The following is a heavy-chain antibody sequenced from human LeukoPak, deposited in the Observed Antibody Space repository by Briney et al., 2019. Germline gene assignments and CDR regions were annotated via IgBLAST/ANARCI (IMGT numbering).Heavy chain of an antibody. J-gene: IGHJ4*02. Sequence: PSETLSLTCTVSGGSISSYYWSWLRQPPGKGLEWLGYIYYSGSTNYNPSLKSRVTISVDTSKNQFSLKLSSVTAADTAVYYCARSDMVRGVIRIDYWGQGTLVTVSS. CDR2: IYYSGST. CDR3: ARSDMVRGVIRIDY. D-gene: IGHD3-10*01. CDR1: GGSISSYY. V-gene: IGHV4-59*01.